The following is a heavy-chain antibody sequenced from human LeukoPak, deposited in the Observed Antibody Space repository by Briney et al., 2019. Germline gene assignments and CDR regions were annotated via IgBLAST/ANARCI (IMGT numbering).Heavy chain of an antibody. J-gene: IGHJ4*02. Sequence: PSETLSLTCTVSDNFISNGYYWGWIRQPPGRGLEWIGSIYYSGSTYYNPSLKTRVTISKDTSKNQFSLKLSFVTAADTAVYYCARGARSSSWYVPYYFDYWGQGTLVTVSS. D-gene: IGHD6-13*01. CDR1: DNFISNGYY. V-gene: IGHV4-38-2*02. CDR2: IYYSGST. CDR3: ARGARSSSWYVPYYFDY.